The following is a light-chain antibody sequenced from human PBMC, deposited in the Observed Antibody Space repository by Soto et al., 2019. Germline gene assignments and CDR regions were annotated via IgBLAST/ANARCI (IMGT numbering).Light chain of an antibody. CDR2: TNN. CDR1: GSNSGNNP. Sequence: QSVLTQPPSASGTPGQRVTISCSGSGSNSGNNPVTWYQQISGTAPKLLIYTNNQRPSGVPDRFSGSKSGTSASLAISGLQSEDEADYYCAAWDDSLNGFYAFGSGTKVTVL. V-gene: IGLV1-44*01. J-gene: IGLJ1*01. CDR3: AAWDDSLNGFYA.